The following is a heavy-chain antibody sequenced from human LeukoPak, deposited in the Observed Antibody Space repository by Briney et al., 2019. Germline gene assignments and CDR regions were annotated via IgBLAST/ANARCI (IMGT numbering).Heavy chain of an antibody. V-gene: IGHV4-38-2*02. CDR2: IYHSGST. CDR3: ARFYGDYAYAFDI. CDR1: GYSISSGYY. Sequence: SETLSLTCTVSGYSISSGYYWGWIRQPPGKGLEWIGSIYHSGSTYYNPSLKSRVTISVDTSKNQFSLKLSSVTAADTVVYYCARFYGDYAYAFDIWGQGTMVTVSS. D-gene: IGHD4-17*01. J-gene: IGHJ3*02.